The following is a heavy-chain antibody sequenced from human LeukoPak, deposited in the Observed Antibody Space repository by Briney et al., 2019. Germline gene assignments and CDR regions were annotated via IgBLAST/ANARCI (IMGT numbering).Heavy chain of an antibody. CDR2: IGHRGEVS. CDR3: ARGGKSTSRVDS. Sequence: ASLRLSCAASGVTFSTYAMSWVRQAPGKGLKWVSVIGHRGEVSYYADSVKGRFTISRDNSKNTLYMEKNTLRAQDTAVYYCARGGKSTSRVDSWGQGTLVTVSS. J-gene: IGHJ5*01. V-gene: IGHV3-23*01. D-gene: IGHD3-16*01. CDR1: GVTFSTYA.